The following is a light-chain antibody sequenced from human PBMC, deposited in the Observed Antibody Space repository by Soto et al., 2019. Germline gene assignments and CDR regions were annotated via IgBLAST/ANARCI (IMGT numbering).Light chain of an antibody. CDR3: QQYNSYSWT. CDR2: DAS. J-gene: IGKJ1*01. V-gene: IGKV1-5*01. Sequence: DIQMTQSPSTLSASVGDSVTITCRASQNIRNWLAWYQQKPGKAPNPLIYDASSLESGVPSRFSGSGSGTEFTLTISSLQPDDFATYYCQQYNSYSWTFGQGTKVDIK. CDR1: QNIRNW.